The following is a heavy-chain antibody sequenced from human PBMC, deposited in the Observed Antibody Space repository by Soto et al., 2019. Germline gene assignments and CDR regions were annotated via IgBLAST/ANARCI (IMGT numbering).Heavy chain of an antibody. J-gene: IGHJ4*02. V-gene: IGHV4-31*03. CDR1: GGSISSGGYY. CDR2: IYYSGST. CDR3: ARGGYDFYYVAY. D-gene: IGHD3-3*01. Sequence: QVQLQESGPGLVKPSQTLSLTCTVSGGSISSGGYYWSWIRQHPGKGLEWIGYIYYSGSTYYNPSLKSRVTISVDTSKKQFSLKLSSVTAADTAVYSCARGGYDFYYVAYWGQGTLVTVSS.